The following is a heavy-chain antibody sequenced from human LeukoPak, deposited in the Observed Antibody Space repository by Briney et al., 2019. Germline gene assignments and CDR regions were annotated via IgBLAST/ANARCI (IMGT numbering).Heavy chain of an antibody. CDR3: ARGPTDMDFDY. V-gene: IGHV1-46*04. Sequence: ASVKVSCKASGYTFTKSDYMHWVRQAPGQGLEWMGIINPSDGTTFYAQKLQGRATMTRDTSTNTVYMELSSLRSEDTAVFYCARGPTDMDFDYWGQGSLVTVSS. CDR1: GYTFTKSDY. J-gene: IGHJ4*02. CDR2: INPSDGTT.